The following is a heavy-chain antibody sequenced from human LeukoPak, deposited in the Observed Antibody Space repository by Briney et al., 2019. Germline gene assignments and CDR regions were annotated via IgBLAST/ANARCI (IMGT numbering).Heavy chain of an antibody. CDR3: ARSSGSFFY. D-gene: IGHD1-26*01. V-gene: IGHV4-39*01. CDR1: GGSISSGHYY. J-gene: IGHJ4*02. Sequence: SETLSLTCTVSGGSISSGHYYWHWLRQPPGKGPEWIGSVYYSGRTYYNPSHRGRGTIDVDTSENQFSVKLNSVTAADTAVYYCARSSGSFFYWGQGTLVTVSS. CDR2: VYYSGRT.